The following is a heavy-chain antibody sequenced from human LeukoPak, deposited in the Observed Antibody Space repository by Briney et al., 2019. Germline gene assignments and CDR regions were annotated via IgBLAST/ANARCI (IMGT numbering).Heavy chain of an antibody. CDR3: ARAQYYYDSSGYYPASFDY. J-gene: IGHJ4*02. CDR2: INPNSGGT. CDR1: GYTFTVYY. D-gene: IGHD3-22*01. V-gene: IGHV1-2*06. Sequence: GASVKVSCKASGYTFTVYYMHWVRQAPGQGLEWMGRINPNSGGTNYAQKFQGRVTMTRDTSISTAYMELSRLRSDDTAVYYCARAQYYYDSSGYYPASFDYWGQGTLVTVSS.